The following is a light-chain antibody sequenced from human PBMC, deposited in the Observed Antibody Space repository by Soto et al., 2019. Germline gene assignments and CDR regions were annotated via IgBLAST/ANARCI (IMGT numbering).Light chain of an antibody. Sequence: QSVLTQPASVSGSPGQSITISCTGTSSDAGGYNYVSWYKQDPGKPPKLMIYDVSNRPSGVSNRFSGYKSGNTDSLTISGLQAEDESDYYCSSYTSSSDVVFGGGTKLTVL. V-gene: IGLV2-14*03. J-gene: IGLJ2*01. CDR3: SSYTSSSDVV. CDR1: SSDAGGYNY. CDR2: DVS.